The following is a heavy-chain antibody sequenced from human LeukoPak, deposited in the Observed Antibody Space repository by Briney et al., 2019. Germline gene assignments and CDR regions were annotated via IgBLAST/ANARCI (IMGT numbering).Heavy chain of an antibody. Sequence: GSLRLSCAASGFSFSDHYMSWIRQAPGKGLEWVSYITTSGSSTNYADSVKGRFTISRDNAKNSLYLQLNSLRAEDTAVYYCARGHSGLDYWGQGTLVTGSS. D-gene: IGHD3/OR15-3a*01. CDR2: ITTSGSST. CDR1: GFSFSDHY. CDR3: ARGHSGLDY. J-gene: IGHJ4*02. V-gene: IGHV3-11*05.